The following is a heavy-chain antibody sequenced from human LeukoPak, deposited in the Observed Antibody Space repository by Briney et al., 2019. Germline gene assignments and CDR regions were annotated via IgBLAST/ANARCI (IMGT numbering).Heavy chain of an antibody. Sequence: SSPALVKPTQTLTLTCTFSGFSLSNSGMRVSWIRQPPGKALQWLARLDWDDDKFYSTSLKTRLTISKDTSKNQVVLTMTNMDPVNTATYYCARSLYDILTGLDAFNIWGQGTMVTVPS. J-gene: IGHJ3*02. CDR1: GFSLSNSGMR. V-gene: IGHV2-70*04. CDR2: LDWDDDK. D-gene: IGHD3-9*01. CDR3: ARSLYDILTGLDAFNI.